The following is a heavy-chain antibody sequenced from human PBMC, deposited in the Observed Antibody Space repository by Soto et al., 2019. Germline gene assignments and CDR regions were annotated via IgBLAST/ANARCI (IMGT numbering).Heavy chain of an antibody. V-gene: IGHV4-39*01. Sequence: TSETLSLTCTVSGGSISSSSYYWGWIRQPPGKGLEWIGSIYYSGSTYYNTSLKNRVNISVDTSKNQFSLKLSSVTAADTAVYYCARCRYSSSGGWFDPWGQGTLVTVSS. CDR3: ARCRYSSSGGWFDP. CDR2: IYYSGST. J-gene: IGHJ5*02. D-gene: IGHD6-13*01. CDR1: GGSISSSSYY.